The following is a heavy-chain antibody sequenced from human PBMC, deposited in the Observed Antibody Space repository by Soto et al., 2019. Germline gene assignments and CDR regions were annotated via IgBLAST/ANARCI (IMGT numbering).Heavy chain of an antibody. Sequence: ASVKVSCKASGYTFTSYDINWVRQATGQGLEWMGWMNPNSGNTGYAQKFQGRVTMTRNTSISTAYMELSSLRSEDTAVYYCAGSRFSSSWAYYYYGMGVWGQGTTVTVSS. CDR2: MNPNSGNT. J-gene: IGHJ6*02. V-gene: IGHV1-8*01. D-gene: IGHD6-13*01. CDR1: GYTFTSYD. CDR3: AGSRFSSSWAYYYYGMGV.